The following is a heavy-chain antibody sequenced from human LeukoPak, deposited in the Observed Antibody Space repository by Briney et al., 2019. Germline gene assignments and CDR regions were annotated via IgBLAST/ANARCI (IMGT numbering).Heavy chain of an antibody. Sequence: ASVKVSCKASGYTFTGYYIHWVRQAPGQGLEWMGRINCNGGGTSYAQKFQGRVTMTRDTSISTAYMELDRLTSDDTAVYYCVGGAPNWGFDYWGQGTLVTVSS. CDR2: INCNGGGT. D-gene: IGHD7-27*01. CDR1: GYTFTGYY. V-gene: IGHV1-2*06. CDR3: VGGAPNWGFDY. J-gene: IGHJ4*02.